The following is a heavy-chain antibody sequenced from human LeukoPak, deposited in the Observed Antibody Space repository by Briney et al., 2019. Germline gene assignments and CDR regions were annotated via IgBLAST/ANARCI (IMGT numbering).Heavy chain of an antibody. J-gene: IGHJ4*02. CDR1: GFTFSSYA. D-gene: IGHD3-22*01. CDR2: VGSSASST. Sequence: GGSLRLSCAASGFTFSSYAMSWVRQAPGKGLEWVSSVGSSASSTYYADSVKGRFTISRDNSKNTLYLQMNSLRAEDTAVYYCASYYDYIGYTFDYWGRGTLVTVSS. V-gene: IGHV3-23*05. CDR3: ASYYDYIGYTFDY.